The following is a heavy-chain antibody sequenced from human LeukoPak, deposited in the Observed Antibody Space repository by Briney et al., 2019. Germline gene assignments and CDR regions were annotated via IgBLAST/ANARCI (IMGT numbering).Heavy chain of an antibody. D-gene: IGHD2-2*03. CDR3: ARGLGYCSSTSCYGAWGVY. CDR2: INAGSGNT. CDR1: GYTFTSYA. Sequence: ASVKVSCKASGYTFTSYAMHWVRQAPGQRLEWMGWINAGSGNTKYSQKFQGRVTITRDTSASTAYMELSSLRSEDTAVYYCARGLGYCSSTSCYGAWGVYWGQGTLVTVSS. J-gene: IGHJ4*02. V-gene: IGHV1-3*01.